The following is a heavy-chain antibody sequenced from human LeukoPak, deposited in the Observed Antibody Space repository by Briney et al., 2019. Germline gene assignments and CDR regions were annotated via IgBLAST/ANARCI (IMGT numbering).Heavy chain of an antibody. V-gene: IGHV1-18*01. Sequence: ASVKVSCKASGYTFTSYGISWVRQAPGQGLEWMGWISAYNGNTNYAQKLQGRVTMTTDTSTSTAYMELRSLRSDDTAVYYCARDAPLGQWPLVVVTDDAFDIWGQGTMVTVSS. CDR1: GYTFTSYG. CDR3: ARDAPLGQWPLVVVTDDAFDI. J-gene: IGHJ3*02. CDR2: ISAYNGNT. D-gene: IGHD2-21*02.